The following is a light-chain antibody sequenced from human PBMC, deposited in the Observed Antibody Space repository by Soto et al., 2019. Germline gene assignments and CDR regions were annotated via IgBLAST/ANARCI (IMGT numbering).Light chain of an antibody. CDR2: QVS. V-gene: IGKV2-30*01. CDR3: MQGSKWPYS. Sequence: VMTQSPLSLAVTLGHPSSMSCKSNQSVLYSDGNTYLNWFLQRPGQSTRRIIYQVSNRDSGVPARFSGSGSGTDFTLKISTVEAEDVGDYYCMQGSKWPYSFGQWTKVDIK. CDR1: QSVLYSDGNTY. J-gene: IGKJ2*03.